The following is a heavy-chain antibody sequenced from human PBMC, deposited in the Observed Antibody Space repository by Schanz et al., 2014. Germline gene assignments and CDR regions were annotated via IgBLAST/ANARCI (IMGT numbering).Heavy chain of an antibody. D-gene: IGHD6-13*01. CDR1: GFTFSSYD. CDR3: ARDGEAAAGCDY. J-gene: IGHJ4*02. V-gene: IGHV3-21*04. CDR2: ISSRSSHI. Sequence: VQLVESGGGVVQPGRSLRLSCVASGFTFSSYDVFWVRQAPGKGLEWVSSISSRSSHIYYADSVKGRFTISRDNFKGALYLQMSSLRAEDTAVYYCARDGEAAAGCDYWGQGTLVTASS.